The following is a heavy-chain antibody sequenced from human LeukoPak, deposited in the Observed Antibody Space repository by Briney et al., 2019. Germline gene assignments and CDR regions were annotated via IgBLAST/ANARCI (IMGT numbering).Heavy chain of an antibody. CDR2: INWNGGST. Sequence: PGGSLRLSCAASGFTFDDYGMSWVRQAPGKGLEWVSGINWNGGSTGYADSVKGRFTISRDNAKNSLYLQMNSLRAEDTALYYCARVGSSWSYYYYYYYMDVWGKGTTVTVSS. CDR3: ARVGSSWSYYYYYYYMDV. CDR1: GFTFDDYG. V-gene: IGHV3-20*04. D-gene: IGHD6-13*01. J-gene: IGHJ6*03.